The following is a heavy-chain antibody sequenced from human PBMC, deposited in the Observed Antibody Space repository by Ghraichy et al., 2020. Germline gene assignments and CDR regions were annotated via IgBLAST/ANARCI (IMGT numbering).Heavy chain of an antibody. Sequence: GGSLRLSCAASGFIFRTHTMHWVRQAPGKGLEYVSGITASGRSRYYANSLEGRFTISRDNSNSTLYLQVGSLRPEDMAIYYCARGISSWAEYYVDYWGHGAFVIVS. J-gene: IGHJ4*01. CDR2: ITASGRSR. CDR3: ARGISSWAEYYVDY. CDR1: GFIFRTHT. V-gene: IGHV3-64*01. D-gene: IGHD6-13*01.